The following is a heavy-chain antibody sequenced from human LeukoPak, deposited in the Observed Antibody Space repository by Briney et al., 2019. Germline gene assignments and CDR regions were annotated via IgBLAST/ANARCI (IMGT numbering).Heavy chain of an antibody. CDR2: ISYDGSNK. CDR1: GFTFSSYA. J-gene: IGHJ5*02. CDR3: ARDVVTMVRGVNAGGFDP. D-gene: IGHD3-10*01. V-gene: IGHV3-30*04. Sequence: GGSLRLSCAASGFTFSSYAMHWGRQAPGKGLEWVAVISYDGSNKYYADSVKGRFTISRDNSKNTLYLQMNSLRAEDTAVYDCARDVVTMVRGVNAGGFDPWSQRTLVTVSS.